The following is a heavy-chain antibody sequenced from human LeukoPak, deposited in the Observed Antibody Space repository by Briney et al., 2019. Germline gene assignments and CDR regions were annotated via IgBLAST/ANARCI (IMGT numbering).Heavy chain of an antibody. Sequence: SSETLSLTCTVSGGSISSYYWSWIRQPPGKGLEWIGYIYYSGSTNYNPSLKSRVTISVDTSKNQFSLKLSSVTAADTAVYYCARDYGGKGYNWFDPWGQGTLVTVSS. D-gene: IGHD4-23*01. J-gene: IGHJ5*02. CDR2: IYYSGST. CDR3: ARDYGGKGYNWFDP. V-gene: IGHV4-59*12. CDR1: GGSISSYY.